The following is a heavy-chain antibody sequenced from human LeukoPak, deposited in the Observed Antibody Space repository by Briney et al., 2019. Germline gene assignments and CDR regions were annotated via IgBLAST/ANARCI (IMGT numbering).Heavy chain of an antibody. CDR2: IRQDGGEK. D-gene: IGHD6-13*01. J-gene: IGHJ4*01. CDR3: ARDGTAAGLYFDL. Sequence: GGSLRLSCAASGFTFSDYWVNWVRQAPGKGLEWVASIRQDGGEKTYVDSVEGRFTISRDNTKNSLYLQMSSLRAEDTAVYYCARDGTAAGLYFDLWGQGTLVTVSS. CDR1: GFTFSDYW. V-gene: IGHV3-7*01.